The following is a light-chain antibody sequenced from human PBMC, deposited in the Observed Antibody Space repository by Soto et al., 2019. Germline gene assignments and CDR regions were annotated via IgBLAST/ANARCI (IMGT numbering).Light chain of an antibody. Sequence: QSVLTQPPSVSGAPGQRVTISCTGSSSNIGGGYDVHWYQQLPGTAPKLLIYGNSNRPSGVPDRFSGSKSGTSASLAITGLQAEDEAEYYCQSYDSSLSGYVFGTGTKLTVL. CDR1: SSNIGGGYD. V-gene: IGLV1-40*01. CDR3: QSYDSSLSGYV. J-gene: IGLJ1*01. CDR2: GNS.